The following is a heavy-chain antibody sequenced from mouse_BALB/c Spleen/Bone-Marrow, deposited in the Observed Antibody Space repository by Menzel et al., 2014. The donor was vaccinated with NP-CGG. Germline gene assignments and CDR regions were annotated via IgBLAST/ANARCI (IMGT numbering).Heavy chain of an antibody. CDR3: ARRERTGMNY. J-gene: IGHJ2*01. V-gene: IGHV1-69*02. D-gene: IGHD4-1*01. CDR1: GYSFTSYR. Sequence: QVQLKESSAELVRPGASGKLSCKASGYSFTSYRMHWVKQTPGQGLAWIGVIHPSDSETRLNQKFKEKATLTVDKSSSTAYMQHSSPTSEDSAVDYCARRERTGMNYWGQGTTLTVSS. CDR2: IHPSDSET.